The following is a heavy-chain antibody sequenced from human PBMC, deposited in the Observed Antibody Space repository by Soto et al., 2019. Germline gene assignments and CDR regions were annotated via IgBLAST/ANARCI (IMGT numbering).Heavy chain of an antibody. CDR2: IYYSGST. D-gene: IGHD6-6*01. J-gene: IGHJ6*02. Sequence: QVQLQESGPGLVKPSQTLSLTCTVSGGSISSGDYYWSWIRQPPGKGLEWIGYIYYSGSTYYTPSLKSRVTISVDTSKNQFSLKLSSVTAADTAVYYCARIAARLRYYYYGMDVWGQGTTVTVSS. CDR1: GGSISSGDYY. V-gene: IGHV4-30-4*01. CDR3: ARIAARLRYYYYGMDV.